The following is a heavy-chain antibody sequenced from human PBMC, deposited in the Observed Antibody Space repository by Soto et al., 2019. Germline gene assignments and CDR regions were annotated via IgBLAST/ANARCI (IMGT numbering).Heavy chain of an antibody. CDR3: ANIHCSSTSCPVNWFDP. CDR2: ISGSGGST. Sequence: GGSLRLSCAASGFTFSSYAMSWVRQAPGKGLEWVSAISGSGGSTYYADSVKGRFTISRDNSKNTLYLQMNSLRAEDTAVYYCANIHCSSTSCPVNWFDPWGQGTLVTVSS. D-gene: IGHD2-2*01. V-gene: IGHV3-23*01. CDR1: GFTFSSYA. J-gene: IGHJ5*02.